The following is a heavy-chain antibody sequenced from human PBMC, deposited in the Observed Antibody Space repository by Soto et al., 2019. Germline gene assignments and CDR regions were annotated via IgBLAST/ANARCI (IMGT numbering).Heavy chain of an antibody. Sequence: QVQLQQWGAGLLKPSETLSLTCAVYGGSFSDWYWSWIRQPPGKRLEWIGGTNRSGRSTYNPSLMSRVTLSIDTSNNQFSLKLTSVTAADTAVYYCVRGVSWSSGSVDFWGPGTLVTVSS. J-gene: IGHJ4*02. V-gene: IGHV4-34*01. CDR3: VRGVSWSSGSVDF. CDR1: GGSFSDWY. D-gene: IGHD6-19*01. CDR2: TNRSGRS.